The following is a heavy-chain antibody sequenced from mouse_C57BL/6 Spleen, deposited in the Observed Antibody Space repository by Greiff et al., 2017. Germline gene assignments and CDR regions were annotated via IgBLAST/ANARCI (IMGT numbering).Heavy chain of an antibody. D-gene: IGHD1-1*01. CDR3: ARTGSSLDY. V-gene: IGHV1-9*01. J-gene: IGHJ2*01. CDR1: GYTFTGYW. CDR2: ILPGSGST. Sequence: VKLMESGAELMKPGASVKLSCKATGYTFTGYWIEWVKQRPGHGLEWIGEILPGSGSTNYNGKFKGKATFTADTSSNTAYMQLSSLTTEDSAIYYCARTGSSLDYWGQGTTLTVSS.